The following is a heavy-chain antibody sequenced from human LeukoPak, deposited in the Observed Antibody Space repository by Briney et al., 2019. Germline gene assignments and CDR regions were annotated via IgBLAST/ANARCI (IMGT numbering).Heavy chain of an antibody. CDR3: ARVFGGYDFNYYYYYIDV. D-gene: IGHD5-12*01. CDR2: IYHSGST. V-gene: IGHV4-4*02. Sequence: SETLSLTCAVSGGSISSSNWWNWVRQPPGKGLEWIGEIYHSGSTNYNPSLKSRVTISVDTSKNQFSLRLSSVTAADTAVYYCARVFGGYDFNYYYYYIDVWGKGTTVTISS. CDR1: GGSISSSNW. J-gene: IGHJ6*03.